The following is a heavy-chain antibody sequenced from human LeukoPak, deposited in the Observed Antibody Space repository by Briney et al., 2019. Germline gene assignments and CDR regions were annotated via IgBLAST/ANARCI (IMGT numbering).Heavy chain of an antibody. CDR2: ISYDGSNK. Sequence: PGRSLRLSCAASGFTFSSYAMHWVRQAPGKGLEWVAVISYDGSNKYYADSVKGRFTISRDNSKNTLYLQMNSLRAEDTAVYYCARDYLPLGYSSGWIYYYYGMDVWGKETTVTVSS. CDR1: GFTFSSYA. CDR3: ARDYLPLGYSSGWIYYYYGMDV. D-gene: IGHD6-19*01. V-gene: IGHV3-30*04. J-gene: IGHJ6*04.